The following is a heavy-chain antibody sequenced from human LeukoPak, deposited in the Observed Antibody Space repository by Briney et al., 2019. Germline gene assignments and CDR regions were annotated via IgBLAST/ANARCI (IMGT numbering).Heavy chain of an antibody. CDR1: GGSISSYY. J-gene: IGHJ6*02. CDR2: IYYSGST. V-gene: IGHV4-59*01. Sequence: SETLSLTCTVSGGSISSYYWSWIRQPPGKGLEWIGYIYYSGSTNYNPSLKSRVTISVDTSKNQFSLKLSSVTAADTAVYYCAREMGGDPPYYYYYGMDVWAKGPRSPSP. D-gene: IGHD2-21*02. CDR3: AREMGGDPPYYYYYGMDV.